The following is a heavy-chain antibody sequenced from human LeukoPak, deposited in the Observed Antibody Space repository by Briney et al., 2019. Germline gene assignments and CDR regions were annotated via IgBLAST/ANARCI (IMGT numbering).Heavy chain of an antibody. CDR1: SGSISDKYY. V-gene: IGHV4-39*01. CDR3: ARHWGHNYYYGLGV. D-gene: IGHD3-16*01. CDR2: LYYGSHT. Sequence: SETLSLTCSVSSGSISDKYYWGWIRQPPGKGLEWIASLYYGSHTYYTPSLESRVTISLDASRNQFSLQLRSVTAADTAVYYCARHWGHNYYYGLGVWGQGTSVIVAS. J-gene: IGHJ6*02.